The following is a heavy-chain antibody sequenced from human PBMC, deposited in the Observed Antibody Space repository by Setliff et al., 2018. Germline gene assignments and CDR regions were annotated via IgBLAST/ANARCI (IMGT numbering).Heavy chain of an antibody. CDR2: INPNSGGR. V-gene: IGHV1-2*02. CDR1: GYTFTGYY. D-gene: IGHD3-9*01. Sequence: ASVKVSCKASGYTFTGYYIYWVRQAPGQGLEWMGWINPNSGGREYAEAFQGRVTMTGDTSIRTAFMELSGLTSDDTAVYYCAGPFDVGPYPRPIDGLDLWGQGTRVTVSS. CDR3: AGPFDVGPYPRPIDGLDL. J-gene: IGHJ3*01.